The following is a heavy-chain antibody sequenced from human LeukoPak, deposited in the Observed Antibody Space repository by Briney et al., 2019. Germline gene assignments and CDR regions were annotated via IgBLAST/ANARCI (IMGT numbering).Heavy chain of an antibody. Sequence: PSETLSLTCTVSGGSISSYYWSWIRQPAGKGLEWIGRIYTSGSTNYNPSLKSRVTMSVDTSKNQFSLKLSSVTAADTAVYYCARVAFRGYFDWFTGWFDPWGQGTLVTVSS. CDR1: GGSISSYY. D-gene: IGHD3-9*01. CDR3: ARVAFRGYFDWFTGWFDP. J-gene: IGHJ5*02. CDR2: IYTSGST. V-gene: IGHV4-4*07.